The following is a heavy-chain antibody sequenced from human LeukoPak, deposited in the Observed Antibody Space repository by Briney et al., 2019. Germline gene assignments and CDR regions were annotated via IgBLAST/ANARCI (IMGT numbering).Heavy chain of an antibody. J-gene: IGHJ4*02. CDR3: AKDGGLWVSAHWGDS. V-gene: IGHV3-23*01. CDR1: GFTFSSYT. Sequence: GSLRLSCTASGFTFSSYTMSWVRQAPGKGLKWVSTITTGGPNTYYADSVKGRFTVSRDDSKNTLYLQMSSLRAEDTAVYYCAKDGGLWVSAHWGDSWGRGTLVTVSS. D-gene: IGHD7-27*01. CDR2: ITTGGPNT.